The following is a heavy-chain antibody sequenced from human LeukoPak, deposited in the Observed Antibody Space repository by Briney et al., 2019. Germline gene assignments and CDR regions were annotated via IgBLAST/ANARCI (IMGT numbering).Heavy chain of an antibody. CDR1: GFTFSSYA. CDR2: ISGSGGST. CDR3: AKDFSGGYYYFDN. V-gene: IGHV3-23*01. Sequence: GGSLGLSCVASGFTFSSYAMSWVRQAPGKGLEWVSAISGSGGSTYYADSVKGRFTISRDNSKNTLCLQMNSLRAEDTAIYYCAKDFSGGYYYFDNWGQGILVTVSS. J-gene: IGHJ4*02. D-gene: IGHD3-22*01.